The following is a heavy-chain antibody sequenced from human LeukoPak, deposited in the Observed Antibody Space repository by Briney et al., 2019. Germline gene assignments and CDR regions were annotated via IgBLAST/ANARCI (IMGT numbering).Heavy chain of an antibody. CDR1: GFTFSSYA. CDR3: AKDSYGYDSSGYYEGNFDY. CDR2: ISWNSGSI. D-gene: IGHD3-22*01. V-gene: IGHV3-9*01. J-gene: IGHJ4*02. Sequence: GGSLRLSCAASGFTFSSYAMSWVRQAPGKGLEWVSGISWNSGSIGYADSVKGRFTISRDNAKNSLYLQMNSLRAEDTALYYCAKDSYGYDSSGYYEGNFDYWGQGTLVTVSS.